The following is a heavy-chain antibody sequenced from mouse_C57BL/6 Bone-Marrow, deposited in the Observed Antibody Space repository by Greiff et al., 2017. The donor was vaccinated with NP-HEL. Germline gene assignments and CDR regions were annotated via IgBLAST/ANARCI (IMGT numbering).Heavy chain of an antibody. D-gene: IGHD1-1*01. Sequence: EVQLQQSGPELVKPGDSVKISCKASGYSFTGYFMTWVMQSHGKSLEWIGRINPYNGDTFYNQKFKGKATLTVDKSSSTAHMELRSLTSEDSAVYYCARKTTVVGGMDYWGQGTSVTVSS. CDR1: GYSFTGYF. CDR2: INPYNGDT. CDR3: ARKTTVVGGMDY. J-gene: IGHJ4*01. V-gene: IGHV1-20*01.